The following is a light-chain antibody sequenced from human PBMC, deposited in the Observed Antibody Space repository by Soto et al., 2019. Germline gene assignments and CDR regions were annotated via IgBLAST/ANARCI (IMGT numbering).Light chain of an antibody. CDR2: GAS. CDR1: QSVSID. V-gene: IGKV3-11*01. Sequence: EIVMTQSPATVPVSPGERVTLSCRASQSVSIDLAWYQQKPGQAPRLLIYGASTRATGIPPSFTGSGSGTDFTLTISSLEPEDLAVYYCQQRSNWPRTFGQGTKVDIK. J-gene: IGKJ1*01. CDR3: QQRSNWPRT.